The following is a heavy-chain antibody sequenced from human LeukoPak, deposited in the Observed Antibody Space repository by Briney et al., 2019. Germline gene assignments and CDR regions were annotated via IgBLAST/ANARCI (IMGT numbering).Heavy chain of an antibody. J-gene: IGHJ4*02. Sequence: ASVKVSCKASGYTFSDYYIHWVRQAPGQGLEWLGWINPSSGGTDCAHKFQGRVTMTRDTSFTTAYMELSRLKSDDTALYYCARDNAVGATMGYWGQGTLVTVSS. V-gene: IGHV1-2*02. CDR1: GYTFSDYY. CDR2: INPSSGGT. CDR3: ARDNAVGATMGY. D-gene: IGHD1-26*01.